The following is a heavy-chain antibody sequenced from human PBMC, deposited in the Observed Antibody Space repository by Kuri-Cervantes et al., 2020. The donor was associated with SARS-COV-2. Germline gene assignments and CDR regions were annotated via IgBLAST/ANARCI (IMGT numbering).Heavy chain of an antibody. J-gene: IGHJ4*02. CDR3: ARAVRY. Sequence: GGSLRLSCTVSGFIFSSFEMNWIRHVPGKGLEWVSYISSSGGKIYYADSVKGRFTISRDNAENSLYLEMNSLRPEDTGVYYCARAVRYWGPGTPVTVSS. CDR2: ISSSGGKI. D-gene: IGHD6-19*01. CDR1: GFIFSSFE. V-gene: IGHV3-48*03.